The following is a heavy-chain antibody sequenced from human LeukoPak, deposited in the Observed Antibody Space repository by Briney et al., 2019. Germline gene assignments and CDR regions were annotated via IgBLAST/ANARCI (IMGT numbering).Heavy chain of an antibody. Sequence: VASVKVSYKASGFTFTGYYIHWVRQAPGQGREWMGRINPNSGGTNFAQKFQGRVIMTRDTSISTAYMELSRLRSDDTAVYYCARDRGQSSYDSSGYYYPYWGQGTLVTVSS. CDR1: GFTFTGYY. V-gene: IGHV1-2*06. D-gene: IGHD3-22*01. CDR3: ARDRGQSSYDSSGYYYPY. CDR2: INPNSGGT. J-gene: IGHJ4*02.